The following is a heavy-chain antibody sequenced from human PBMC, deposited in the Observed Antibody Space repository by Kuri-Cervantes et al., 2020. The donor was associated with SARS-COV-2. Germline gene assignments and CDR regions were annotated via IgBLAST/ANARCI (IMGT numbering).Heavy chain of an antibody. CDR1: GGSISSSSYY. CDR2: INHSGST. CDR3: ARGHRDSSSESYYYYMDV. Sequence: GSLRLSCTVSGGSISSSSYYWGWIRQPPGKGLEWIGEINHSGSTNYNPSLKSRVTISVDTSKNQFSLKLSSVTAADTAVYYCARGHRDSSSESYYYYMDVWGKGTTVTVSS. V-gene: IGHV4-39*07. D-gene: IGHD6-6*01. J-gene: IGHJ6*03.